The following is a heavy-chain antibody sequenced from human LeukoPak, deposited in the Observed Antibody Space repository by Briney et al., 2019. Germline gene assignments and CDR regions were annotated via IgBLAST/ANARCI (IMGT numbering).Heavy chain of an antibody. CDR3: ARAQTYYGSGSYLY. CDR2: INSDGSST. Sequence: GGSLRLSCAASGFPFSSYSMHWVRQAPGKGLVWVSRINSDGSSTIYADSVKGRFTISRDNAKNSLYLQMNSLRDENTAVYYCARAQTYYGSGSYLYWGQGTLVTVSS. V-gene: IGHV3-74*01. D-gene: IGHD3-10*01. CDR1: GFPFSSYS. J-gene: IGHJ4*02.